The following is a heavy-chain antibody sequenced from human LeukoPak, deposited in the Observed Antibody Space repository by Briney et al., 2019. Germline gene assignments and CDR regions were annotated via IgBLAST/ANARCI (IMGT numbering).Heavy chain of an antibody. V-gene: IGHV1-2*02. CDR3: ARTDSREDY. D-gene: IGHD3-22*01. CDR2: INPNSGGT. Sequence: ASVKVSCKASGYTFTGYYMHWVRQAPGQGLEWMGWINPNSGGTNYAQKFQGRVTMTRDASISTAYMELSWLRSDDTAVYYCARTDSREDYWGQGTLVTVSS. J-gene: IGHJ4*02. CDR1: GYTFTGYY.